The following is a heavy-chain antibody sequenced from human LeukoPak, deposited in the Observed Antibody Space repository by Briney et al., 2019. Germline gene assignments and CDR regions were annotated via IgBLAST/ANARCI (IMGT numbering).Heavy chain of an antibody. J-gene: IGHJ4*02. V-gene: IGHV4-30-4*01. CDR2: IYYIGST. CDR1: GGSFSSGDYY. Sequence: SQTLSLTCTVSGGSFSSGDYYWSGIRQPPGKGLEWIGYIYYIGSTYCHPSLKSRVTISVDTSKNQFSLKLSSVTAADTAVYYCARYSIAAAGENGYYFDYWGQGTLVTVSS. D-gene: IGHD6-13*01. CDR3: ARYSIAAAGENGYYFDY.